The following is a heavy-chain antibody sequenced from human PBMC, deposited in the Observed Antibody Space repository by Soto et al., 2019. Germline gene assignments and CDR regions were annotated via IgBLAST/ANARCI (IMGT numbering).Heavy chain of an antibody. J-gene: IGHJ5*02. CDR3: ARDSSGDNWFDP. CDR2: ISSSSSYI. Sequence: EVQLVESGGGLVKPGGSLRLSCAASGFTFSSYSMNWVRQAPGKGLEWVSSISSSSSYIYYADSVKGRFTISRDNAKNSLYLQMNSLRAEDPAVYYCARDSSGDNWFDPWGQGTLVTVSS. V-gene: IGHV3-21*01. D-gene: IGHD6-19*01. CDR1: GFTFSSYS.